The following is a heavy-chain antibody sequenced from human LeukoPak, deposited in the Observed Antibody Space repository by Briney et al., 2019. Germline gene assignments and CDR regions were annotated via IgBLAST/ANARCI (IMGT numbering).Heavy chain of an antibody. Sequence: SETLSLTFTVSGXSISSYYWSWIRQPPGKGLEWIGYIYYSGSTNYNPSLKSRVTISVDTSKNQFSLKLSSVTAADTAVYYCARLRGYSSGYYDAFDIWGQGTMVTASS. J-gene: IGHJ3*02. CDR3: ARLRGYSSGYYDAFDI. V-gene: IGHV4-59*01. CDR2: IYYSGST. D-gene: IGHD3-22*01. CDR1: GXSISSYY.